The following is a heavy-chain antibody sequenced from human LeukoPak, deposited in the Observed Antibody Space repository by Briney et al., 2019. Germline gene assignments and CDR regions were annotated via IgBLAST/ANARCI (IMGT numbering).Heavy chain of an antibody. CDR1: SGSISGSDYY. V-gene: IGHV4-39*01. CDR3: ARQGYDSSGYHFDY. CDR2: IYYSGST. Sequence: SETLSLTCTVSSGSISGSDYYWCWIRQPPGKGLEWIGSIYYSGSTYYNPSLKSRVTISVDTSKNQFSLKLSSVTAADTAVYYCARQGYDSSGYHFDYWGQGTLVTVSS. D-gene: IGHD3-22*01. J-gene: IGHJ4*02.